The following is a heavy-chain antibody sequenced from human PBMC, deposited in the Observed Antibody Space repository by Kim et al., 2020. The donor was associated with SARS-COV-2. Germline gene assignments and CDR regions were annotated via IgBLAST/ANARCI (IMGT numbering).Heavy chain of an antibody. D-gene: IGHD6-13*01. V-gene: IGHV3-74*01. CDR3: ARRIATAGIYYFDY. J-gene: IGHJ4*02. Sequence: AASVKGRFTISRDNAKNTLYLQVNSLRAEDTAVYYCARRIATAGIYYFDYWGQGTLVTVSS.